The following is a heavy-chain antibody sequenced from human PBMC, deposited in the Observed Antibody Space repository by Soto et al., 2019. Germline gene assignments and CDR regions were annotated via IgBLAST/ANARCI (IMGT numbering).Heavy chain of an antibody. J-gene: IGHJ6*02. CDR3: ARAYYDFWSGYAGVYYYGMDV. V-gene: IGHV4-59*08. CDR2: IYYSGST. CDR1: GGSISSYY. D-gene: IGHD3-3*01. Sequence: PSETLSLTCTVSGGSISSYYWSWIRQPPGKGLEWIGYIYYSGSTNYNPSLKSRVTISVDTSKNQFSLKLSSVTAADTAVYYCARAYYDFWSGYAGVYYYGMDVWGQGTTVTVSS.